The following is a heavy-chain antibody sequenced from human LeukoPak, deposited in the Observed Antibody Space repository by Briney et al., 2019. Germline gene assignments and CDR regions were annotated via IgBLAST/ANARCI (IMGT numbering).Heavy chain of an antibody. V-gene: IGHV3-13*01. CDR1: GFTFSSYD. J-gene: IGHJ2*01. CDR3: ARARSPTLGYFDL. CDR2: IGTAGDT. Sequence: GGSLRLSRAASGFTFSSYDMHWVRQDTGKGLEWVSGIGTAGDTYYLGSVKGRFTISRENAQNSLYLQMNNLRAGDTAVYYCARARSPTLGYFDLWGRGTLVTVSS. D-gene: IGHD3-10*01.